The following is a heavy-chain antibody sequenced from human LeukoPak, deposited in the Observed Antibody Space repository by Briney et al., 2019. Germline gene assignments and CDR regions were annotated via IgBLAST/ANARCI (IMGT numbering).Heavy chain of an antibody. V-gene: IGHV4-4*07. CDR2: IYSSGSA. CDR3: ARNYYDTNGYYSGFDY. CDR1: GGSISSYY. J-gene: IGHJ4*02. D-gene: IGHD3-22*01. Sequence: SETLSLTCIVSGGSISSYYWSWIRQPAGKGLEWIGHIYSSGSANYNPSLKSQVSMSVDTSKSQFSLKLSSVTAADTAMYYCARNYYDTNGYYSGFDYWGQGTLVTVSS.